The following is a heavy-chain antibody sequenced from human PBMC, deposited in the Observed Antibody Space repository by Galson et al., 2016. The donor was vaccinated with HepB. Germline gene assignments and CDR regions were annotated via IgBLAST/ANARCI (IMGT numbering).Heavy chain of an antibody. V-gene: IGHV1-2*02. D-gene: IGHD2-21*02. CDR2: INPYNSDT. Sequence: SVKVSCKASGYTFTGYYIHWVRQAPGQGLEWMGWINPYNSDTNYAQKFQGRVTMTRDTSISTAYMDLNRLRSDDSAVYYCARGEVVVTGILAVRYLDYWGQGTLVTVSS. J-gene: IGHJ4*02. CDR3: ARGEVVVTGILAVRYLDY. CDR1: GYTFTGYY.